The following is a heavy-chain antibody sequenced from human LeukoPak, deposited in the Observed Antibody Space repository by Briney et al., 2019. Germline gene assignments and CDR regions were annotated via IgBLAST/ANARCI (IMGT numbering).Heavy chain of an antibody. D-gene: IGHD5/OR15-5a*01. CDR1: GGSISSYY. CDR2: IYYSGST. CDR3: ARGEVYDY. J-gene: IGHJ4*02. V-gene: IGHV4-59*01. Sequence: SETLSLTCTVSGGSISSYYWSWIRQPPGKGLEWIGYIYYSGSTNYNPSLKSRVTISVDTSKNQFSLKLSSVTAADTAVYYCARGEVYDYWGQGTLVTVSS.